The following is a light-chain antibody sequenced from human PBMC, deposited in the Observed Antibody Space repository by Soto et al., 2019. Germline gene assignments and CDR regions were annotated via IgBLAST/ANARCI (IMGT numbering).Light chain of an antibody. CDR2: GAS. Sequence: DIVMTQSPATVSLSPCDRVTLSCRSSQSVSSHLAWYQQKPGQAPRLLIYGASTRATGIPARFSGSGFGTEFTLTISSLQSEDFAVYYCQQYNKWPPITFGQGTRLEIK. V-gene: IGKV3-15*01. CDR1: QSVSSH. J-gene: IGKJ5*01. CDR3: QQYNKWPPIT.